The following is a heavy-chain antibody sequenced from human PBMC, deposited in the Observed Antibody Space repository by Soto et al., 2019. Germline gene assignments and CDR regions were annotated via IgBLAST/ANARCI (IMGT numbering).Heavy chain of an antibody. D-gene: IGHD5-18*01. V-gene: IGHV4-59*08. CDR3: ARGGRHTAFFDY. CDR1: GGSISSYY. Sequence: SETLSLTCTVSGGSISSYYWSWIRQPPGKGLEWIGYIYYSGSTNYNPSLKSRVTISVDTSKNQFSLKLSSVTAADTAVYYCARGGRHTAFFDYWGQGTLVTVST. CDR2: IYYSGST. J-gene: IGHJ4*02.